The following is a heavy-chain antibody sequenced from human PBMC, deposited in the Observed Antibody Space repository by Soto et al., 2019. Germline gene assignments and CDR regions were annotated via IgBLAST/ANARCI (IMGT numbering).Heavy chain of an antibody. CDR2: ISGSGGST. CDR1: GFTFSSYA. D-gene: IGHD3-9*01. Sequence: GGSLRLSCAGSGFTFSSYAMSWVRQAPGKGLEWVSGISGSGGSTYYADSVKGRFTISRDNSKKTLYLQMNSLRAEDTAVYYCAKVGYYDVLTGYWEGYYYMDVWGKGTTVTVSS. J-gene: IGHJ6*03. CDR3: AKVGYYDVLTGYWEGYYYMDV. V-gene: IGHV3-23*01.